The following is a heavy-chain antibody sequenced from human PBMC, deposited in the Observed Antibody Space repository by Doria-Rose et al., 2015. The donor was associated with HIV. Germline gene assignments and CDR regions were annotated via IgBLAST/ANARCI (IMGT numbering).Heavy chain of an antibody. CDR1: GGSISSGSYY. CDR3: ARVGFTGSAEYFQH. V-gene: IGHV4-61*09. Sequence: SLTCTVSGGSISSGSYYWSWIRQPAGKGLEWIGHIYTSGGTNYNPSLKSRVTISVDTSKNQFSLKLRSVTAAGTAVYYCARVGFTGSAEYFQHWGQGTLVTISS. CDR2: IYTSGGT. J-gene: IGHJ1*01. D-gene: IGHD1-26*01.